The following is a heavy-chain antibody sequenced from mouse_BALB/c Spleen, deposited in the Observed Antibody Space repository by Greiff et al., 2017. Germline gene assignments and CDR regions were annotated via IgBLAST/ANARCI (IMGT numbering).Heavy chain of an antibody. CDR3: AEITTGFAY. D-gene: IGHD2-4*01. CDR2: INPYNGAT. CDR1: GYSFTGYY. Sequence: VQLQQSGPELVKPGASVKISCKASGYSFTGYYMHWVKQSHVKSLEWIGRINPYNGATSYNQNFKDKASLTVDKSSSTAYMELHSLTSEDSAVYYCAEITTGFAYWGQGTLVTVSA. J-gene: IGHJ3*01. V-gene: IGHV1-31*01.